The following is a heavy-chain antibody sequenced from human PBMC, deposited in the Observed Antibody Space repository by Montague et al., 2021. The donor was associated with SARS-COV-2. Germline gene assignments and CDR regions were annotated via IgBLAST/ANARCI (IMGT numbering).Heavy chain of an antibody. J-gene: IGHJ5*02. CDR1: DGSISSSSYY. V-gene: IGHV4-39*01. D-gene: IGHD5-12*01. CDR2: IYYSGST. Sequence: SETLSLTCTVSDGSISSSSYYWGWIRQPPRKGLEWIGSIYYSGSTYYNPSLKSRVTISVDTSKNQFSLKLSSVTAAATAVYYCARGYRGYEDPTGFDPWGQGTLVTVSS. CDR3: ARGYRGYEDPTGFDP.